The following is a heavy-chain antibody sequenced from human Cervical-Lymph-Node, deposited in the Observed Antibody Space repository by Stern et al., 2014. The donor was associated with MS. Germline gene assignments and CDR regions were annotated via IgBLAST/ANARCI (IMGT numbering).Heavy chain of an antibody. CDR3: ARRPSTGSFDY. V-gene: IGHV2-5*02. J-gene: IGHJ4*02. CDR2: IYWDGDT. CDR1: GFSLSTSGVG. Sequence: QVTLRESGPTLVKPTQTLTLTCTFSGFSLSTSGVGVGWIRQPPGQAPECLALIYWDGDTRYSPSLKSRLSITKDTSKNQVVLTMTSMDPVDTATYYCARRPSTGSFDYWGQGTLVTVSS. D-gene: IGHD2-8*02.